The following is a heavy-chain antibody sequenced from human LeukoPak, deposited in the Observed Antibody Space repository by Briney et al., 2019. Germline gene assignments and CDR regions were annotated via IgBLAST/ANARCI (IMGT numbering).Heavy chain of an antibody. V-gene: IGHV1-18*04. D-gene: IGHD3-10*01. Sequence: ASVKVSCKASGYTFTSYGISWGRQAPGQGLEWMGWISAYNGNTNYAQKLQGRVTMTTDTSTSTAYMELRSLRSDDTAVYYCARDGPPMVRGVITAFDIWGQGTMVTVSS. CDR1: GYTFTSYG. CDR2: ISAYNGNT. J-gene: IGHJ3*02. CDR3: ARDGPPMVRGVITAFDI.